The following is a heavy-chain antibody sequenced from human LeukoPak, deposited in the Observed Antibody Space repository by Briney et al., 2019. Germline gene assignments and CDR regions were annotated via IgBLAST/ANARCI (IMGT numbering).Heavy chain of an antibody. CDR2: MSFDGSNE. CDR1: GFTFSSYG. Sequence: GGSLRLSCASSGFTFSSYGMHWVRQAPGKGLEWVAVMSFDGSNEFYADSVKGRLTISRDNSKKTLYLQMNSLRTEDTAVYYCAKDSGWKWEHPGKGVDYWGQGTLVTVSS. V-gene: IGHV3-30*18. CDR3: AKDSGWKWEHPGKGVDY. D-gene: IGHD1-26*01. J-gene: IGHJ4*02.